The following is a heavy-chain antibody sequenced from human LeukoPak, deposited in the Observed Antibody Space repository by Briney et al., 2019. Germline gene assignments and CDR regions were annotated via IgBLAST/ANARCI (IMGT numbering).Heavy chain of an antibody. D-gene: IGHD1-1*01. CDR1: GFTFDDYT. CDR3: AKTPELRDY. Sequence: GGSLRLSCAASGFTFDDYTMHWVRQAPGKGLEWVSLISWDGGSTYYADSVKGRFTISRDNSKNTLYLQMNSLRAEDTAVYYCAKTPELRDYCGQGTLVTASS. V-gene: IGHV3-43*01. J-gene: IGHJ4*02. CDR2: ISWDGGST.